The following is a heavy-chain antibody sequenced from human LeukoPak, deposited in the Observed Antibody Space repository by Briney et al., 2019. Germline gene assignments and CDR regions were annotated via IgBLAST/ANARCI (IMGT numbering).Heavy chain of an antibody. CDR3: AAGDTLVRGVIIPFAP. D-gene: IGHD3-10*01. V-gene: IGHV1-58*01. CDR2: IIVGSGPT. J-gene: IGHJ5*02. CDR1: GFTLINSA. Sequence: GASVKVSCKASGFTLINSAVQWVRQARGQRLEWVGWIIVGSGPTRYAQKFQERVTITRDMSTSTAFLELSSLRSEDSAVYYCAAGDTLVRGVIIPFAPWGQGTLVTVSS.